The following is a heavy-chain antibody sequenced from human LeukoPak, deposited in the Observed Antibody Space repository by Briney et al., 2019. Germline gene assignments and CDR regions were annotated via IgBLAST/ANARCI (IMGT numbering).Heavy chain of an antibody. CDR2: ISSSSSYI. Sequence: GGSLRLSCAASGFTFFSYTMNWVRQAPGKGLEWVSSISSSSSYIYYADSVKGRFTISRDNAKNSLYLQMNSLRADDTAVFYCTKGLLSWGQGTLLTVAA. CDR3: TKGLLS. V-gene: IGHV3-21*01. CDR1: GFTFFSYT. J-gene: IGHJ5*02.